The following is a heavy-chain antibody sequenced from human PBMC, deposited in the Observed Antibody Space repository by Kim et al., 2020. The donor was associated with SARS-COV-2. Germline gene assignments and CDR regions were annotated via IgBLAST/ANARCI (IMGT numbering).Heavy chain of an antibody. Sequence: GGSLRLSCGASGFTFSNYWISWVRQAPGKGLEWVANIKQDGSEKYYVDSVKGRFTISRDNAENSLYLQMNSLRAEDTAVYYCAREGPNFAAPGAFDYWG. J-gene: IGHJ4*01. CDR1: GFTFSNYW. D-gene: IGHD6-13*01. CDR2: IKQDGSEK. V-gene: IGHV3-7*01. CDR3: AREGPNFAAPGAFDY.